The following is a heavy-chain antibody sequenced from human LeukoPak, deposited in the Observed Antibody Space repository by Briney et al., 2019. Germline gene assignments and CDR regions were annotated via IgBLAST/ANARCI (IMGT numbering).Heavy chain of an antibody. CDR2: ISSSGSTI. J-gene: IGHJ4*02. V-gene: IGHV3-11*01. CDR1: GFTFSDYY. Sequence: GGSLRLSCAASGFTFSDYYMSWVRQAPGKGLEWVSYISSSGSTIYYADSVKGRFTISRDNAKNSLYLQMNCLRAEDTAVYYCARKAREGPIDYWGQGTLVTVSS. CDR3: ARKAREGPIDY.